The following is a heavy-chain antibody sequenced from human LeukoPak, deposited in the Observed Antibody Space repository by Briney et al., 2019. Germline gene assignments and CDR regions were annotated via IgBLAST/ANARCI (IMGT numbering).Heavy chain of an antibody. CDR1: GGSINTYY. J-gene: IGHJ4*02. D-gene: IGHD4-17*01. V-gene: IGHV4-59*08. CDR3: ARAGGAPHGDYEFDF. Sequence: SETLSLTCPVSGGSINTYYWGWIRQPSGKGLEWIGNIYSSGSTNYNPSLKSRVTISVDTSKNQFSLKLTSVTATDTAIYYCARAGGAPHGDYEFDFWGQGILVTVSS. CDR2: IYSSGST.